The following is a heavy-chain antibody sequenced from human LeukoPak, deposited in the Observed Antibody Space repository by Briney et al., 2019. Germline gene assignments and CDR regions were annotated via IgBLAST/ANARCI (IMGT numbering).Heavy chain of an antibody. V-gene: IGHV5-51*01. J-gene: IGHJ4*02. Sequence: GESLNISYKGSVYRFTSYWIGWVRQMPGNGLEWMGIIYAGDSDTRYSLSFERQVTISAATSTSTPHLHWSTLKASDTAMYSCARSRDPYCGGDCSSPSVYWGQGTLVTVSS. CDR1: VYRFTSYW. CDR3: ARSRDPYCGGDCSSPSVY. CDR2: IYAGDSDT. D-gene: IGHD2-21*02.